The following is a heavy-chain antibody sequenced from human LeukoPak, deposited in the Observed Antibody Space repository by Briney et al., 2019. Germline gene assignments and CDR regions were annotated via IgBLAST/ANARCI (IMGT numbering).Heavy chain of an antibody. CDR2: IYYSGST. Sequence: SETLSLTCAVDGGSFSGFYWSWIRQPPGKGLEWIGYIYYSGSTNYNPSLKSRVTISVDTSKNQFSLKLSSVTAADTAVYYCASATVYSSSWDPFYFQHWGQGTLVTVSS. D-gene: IGHD6-13*01. J-gene: IGHJ1*01. V-gene: IGHV4-59*01. CDR1: GGSFSGFY. CDR3: ASATVYSSSWDPFYFQH.